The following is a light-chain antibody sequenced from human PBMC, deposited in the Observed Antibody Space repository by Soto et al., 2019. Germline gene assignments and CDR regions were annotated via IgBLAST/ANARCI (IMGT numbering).Light chain of an antibody. CDR2: WAS. CDR3: QQYYSTPKT. J-gene: IGKJ4*01. V-gene: IGKV4-1*01. CDR1: QSVLYSSNNKNY. Sequence: DIVMTQSPDSLAVSLVERATINCKSSQSVLYSSNNKNYLAWYQQKPGQPPKLLIYWASTRESGVPDRFSGSGSGTDFTLTISSLQAEDVAVYYCQQYYSTPKTVGGGTKVDSK.